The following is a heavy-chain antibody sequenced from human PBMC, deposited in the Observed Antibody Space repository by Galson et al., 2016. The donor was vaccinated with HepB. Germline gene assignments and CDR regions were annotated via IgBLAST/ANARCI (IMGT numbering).Heavy chain of an antibody. CDR2: IDDSGSA. CDR1: DVSVTSADYF. CDR3: ARNSSSGVFDS. V-gene: IGHV4-31*03. D-gene: IGHD6-6*01. Sequence: TLSLTCTVSDVSVTSADYFWSWIRQLPGQGLEWIGHIDDSGSAEYNPSLKSRIFMSVDTPENKLSLEVRSVTAADTAVYYCARNSSSGVFDSWGQGTLVTVSS. J-gene: IGHJ4*02.